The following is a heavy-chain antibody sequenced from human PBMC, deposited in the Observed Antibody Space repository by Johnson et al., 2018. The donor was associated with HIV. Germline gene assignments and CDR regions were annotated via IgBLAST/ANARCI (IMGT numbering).Heavy chain of an antibody. J-gene: IGHJ3*02. Sequence: QVQLVESGGGVVQPGRSLRLSCEASGLMFSRYGMHWVRQAPGRGLEWVAGIWYDGSNEYYADSVKGRFTISRENAKNSLYLQMNSLRVGDTAVYYCARSPLYDTTVFDIWGQGTMVTVSS. D-gene: IGHD4-11*01. CDR1: GLMFSRYG. V-gene: IGHV3-33*01. CDR2: IWYDGSNE. CDR3: ARSPLYDTTVFDI.